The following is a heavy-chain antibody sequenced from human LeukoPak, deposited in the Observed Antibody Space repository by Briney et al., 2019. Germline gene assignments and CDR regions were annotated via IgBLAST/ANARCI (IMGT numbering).Heavy chain of an antibody. CDR1: GYTFISYG. CDR2: ISAYNGNT. J-gene: IGHJ6*02. CDR3: AREWSTAYYYYGMDV. Sequence: ASVKVSCKASGYTFISYGISWVRQAPGQGLEWMGWISAYNGNTNYAQKLQGRVTMTTDTSTSTAYMELRSLRSDDTAVYYCAREWSTAYYYYGMDVWGQGTTVTVSS. D-gene: IGHD2-15*01. V-gene: IGHV1-18*01.